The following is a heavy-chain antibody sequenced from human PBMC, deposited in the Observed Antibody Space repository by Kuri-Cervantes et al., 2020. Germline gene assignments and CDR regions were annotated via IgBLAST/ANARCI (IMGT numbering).Heavy chain of an antibody. CDR3: ARDPLVEVRGVIRGNWFDP. Sequence: LSLTCAASGFTFSSYDMHWVRPATGKGPEWVSSIDTAGDTNYPGSVKGRFTISRENAKNSLYLQMNSLRAGDTAVYYCARDPLVEVRGVIRGNWFDPWGQGTLVTVSS. CDR1: GFTFSSYD. CDR2: IDTAGDT. D-gene: IGHD3-10*01. J-gene: IGHJ5*02. V-gene: IGHV3-13*01.